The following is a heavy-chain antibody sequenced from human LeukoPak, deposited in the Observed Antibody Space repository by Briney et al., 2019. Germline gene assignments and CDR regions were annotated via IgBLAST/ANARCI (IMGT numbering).Heavy chain of an antibody. CDR1: GGPISNNY. D-gene: IGHD2/OR15-2a*01. CDR2: IYYSGST. V-gene: IGHV4-59*08. CDR3: AVSLRRSYYFDY. Sequence: PSETLSLTCTVSGGPISNNYWSWIRQPPGKGLEWIGYIYYSGSTNYNPFLKSRVTISIDTPKNQFSLKLSSVTAADTAVYYCAVSLRRSYYFDYWGQGTLVTVSS. J-gene: IGHJ4*02.